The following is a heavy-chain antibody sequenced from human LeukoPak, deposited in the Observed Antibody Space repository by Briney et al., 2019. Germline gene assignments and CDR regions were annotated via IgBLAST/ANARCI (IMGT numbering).Heavy chain of an antibody. CDR1: GFTFSSYA. CDR3: ARRTGAVDY. V-gene: IGHV3-23*01. D-gene: IGHD1-1*01. CDR2: ISGSGGST. Sequence: GGSLRLSCAASGFTFSSYAMNWVRQAPGKGLEWVSAISGSGGSTYYADAVKGRFTISRDNSKNTLYLQMNSLRAEDTAVYYCARRTGAVDYWGQGTLVTVSS. J-gene: IGHJ4*02.